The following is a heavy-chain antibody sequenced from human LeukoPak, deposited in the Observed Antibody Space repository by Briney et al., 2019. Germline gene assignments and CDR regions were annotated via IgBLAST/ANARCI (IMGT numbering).Heavy chain of an antibody. CDR1: GYTFIGYY. V-gene: IGHV1-2*02. CDR2: INPNSGGT. CDR3: ARGATKSYYFDY. D-gene: IGHD1-26*01. Sequence: ASVKVSCKASGYTFIGYYMHWVRQAPGQGLEWMGWINPNSGGTNYAQNFQGRVTMTRDTSISTAYMELSRLRSDDTAVYYCARGATKSYYFDYWGQGTLVTVSS. J-gene: IGHJ4*02.